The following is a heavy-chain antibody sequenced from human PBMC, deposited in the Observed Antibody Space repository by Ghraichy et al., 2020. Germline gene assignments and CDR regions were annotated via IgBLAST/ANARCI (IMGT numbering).Heavy chain of an antibody. CDR3: AREEADGYNHVLVNY. J-gene: IGHJ4*02. CDR2: IYTSGST. V-gene: IGHV4-61*02. CDR1: GGSISSSSYY. D-gene: IGHD5-24*01. Sequence: SETLSLTCTVSGGSISSSSYYWSWIRQPAGKGLEWIGRIYTSGSTYYNPSLKSRVTISVDTSKNQFSLKLSSVTAADTAVYYCAREEADGYNHVLVNYWGQGTLPTASS.